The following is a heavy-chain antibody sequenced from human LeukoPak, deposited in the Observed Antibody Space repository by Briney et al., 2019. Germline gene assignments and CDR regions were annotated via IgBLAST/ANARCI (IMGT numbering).Heavy chain of an antibody. D-gene: IGHD3-22*01. CDR2: IKPDGSEK. V-gene: IGHV3-7*01. J-gene: IGHJ4*02. Sequence: GGSLRLSCAASGFTLSSHWMSWVRQAPGKGLEWVANIKPDGSEKYYVDSVKGRFTISRDNPKNALYLQMNSLGAEDTAVYYCARDIYYDSSGYYYWGQGTLVTVSS. CDR1: GFTLSSHW. CDR3: ARDIYYDSSGYYY.